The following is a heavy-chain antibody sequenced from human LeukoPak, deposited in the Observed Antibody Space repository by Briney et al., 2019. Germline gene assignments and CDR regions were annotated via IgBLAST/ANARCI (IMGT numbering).Heavy chain of an antibody. V-gene: IGHV3-11*01. J-gene: IGHJ5*02. CDR1: GFTFSDYY. CDR3: ARDRQFRLHDP. D-gene: IGHD3-16*01. CDR2: ISTSGGSV. Sequence: VGSLRLSCTASGFTFSDYYMSWIRQAPGKGLEWLSYISTSGGSVSYVDSVKGRFTISRDNAKNSLYLQIDSLRAEDTAMYYCARDRQFRLHDPWGQGILVTVSS.